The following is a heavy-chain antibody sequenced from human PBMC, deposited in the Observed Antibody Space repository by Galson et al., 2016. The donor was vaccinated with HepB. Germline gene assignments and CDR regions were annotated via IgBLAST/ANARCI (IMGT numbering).Heavy chain of an antibody. D-gene: IGHD1-1*01. J-gene: IGHJ3*01. CDR3: ARLTSTGTFDAFDV. CDR2: IYYSRTT. Sequence: TLSLTCHVSGGSISSGGYYWSWIRQLPGNGLEWIGYIYYSRTTYYNPSLRSRLSISADTSKNQFSLELSSVTAAVTAVYFCARLTSTGTFDAFDVWGQGTMVTVSS. V-gene: IGHV4-31*03. CDR1: GGSISSGGYY.